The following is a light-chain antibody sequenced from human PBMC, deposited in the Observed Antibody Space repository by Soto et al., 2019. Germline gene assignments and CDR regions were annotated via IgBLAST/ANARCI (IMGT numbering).Light chain of an antibody. CDR1: QTISGW. J-gene: IGKJ1*01. Sequence: DIQMTQSPSTLSASVGDRVTITCRASQTISGWLAWYQQKPGKAPKLLIFEASILESGVPSRFSGSRSGTEFTLTINSLQPDDFATYYCQQYNSYSPTFGQGTKVEI. V-gene: IGKV1-5*03. CDR3: QQYNSYSPT. CDR2: EAS.